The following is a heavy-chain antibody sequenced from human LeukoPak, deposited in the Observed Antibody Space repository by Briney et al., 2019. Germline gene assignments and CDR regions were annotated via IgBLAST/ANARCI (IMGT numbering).Heavy chain of an antibody. CDR3: AKDEVLYDSSGYPDY. V-gene: IGHV3-33*06. D-gene: IGHD3-22*01. Sequence: GRSLRLSCAASGFTFSSYGMHWVRQAPGKGLEWVAVIWYDGSNKYHADSVKGRFTISRDNSKNTLYLQMNSLRAEDTAVYYCAKDEVLYDSSGYPDYWGQGTLVTVSS. CDR2: IWYDGSNK. J-gene: IGHJ4*02. CDR1: GFTFSSYG.